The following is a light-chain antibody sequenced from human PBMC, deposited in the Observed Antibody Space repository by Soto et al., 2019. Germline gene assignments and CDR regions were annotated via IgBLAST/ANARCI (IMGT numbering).Light chain of an antibody. Sequence: QPVLTQPASVSASPGQSITISCTGTSSDVGRYTLVSWYQQHPGKAPKLLIYVISERPSGVSSRFSGSKSGNTASLTISGLQAEDEADYYCCSYAGDITWVFGGGTKVTVL. V-gene: IGLV2-23*02. CDR2: VIS. CDR3: CSYAGDITWV. J-gene: IGLJ3*02. CDR1: SSDVGRYTL.